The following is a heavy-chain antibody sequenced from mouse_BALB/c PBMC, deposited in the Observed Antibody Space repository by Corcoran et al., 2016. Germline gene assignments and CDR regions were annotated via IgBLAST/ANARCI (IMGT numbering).Heavy chain of an antibody. J-gene: IGHJ1*01. V-gene: IGHV9-4*02. CDR3: ARNYGSSGYCDV. CDR2: INTHSGVP. CDR1: GYTFTTAG. D-gene: IGHD1-1*01. Sequence: QIQLVQSGPELKKPGETVRISCKASGYTFTTAGMQWVQKMPGKGLKWIGWINTHSGVPKYAEDFKGRFAFSLETSASTAYLQISNLKNEDTATYFCARNYGSSGYCDVWGAGTTVTVSS.